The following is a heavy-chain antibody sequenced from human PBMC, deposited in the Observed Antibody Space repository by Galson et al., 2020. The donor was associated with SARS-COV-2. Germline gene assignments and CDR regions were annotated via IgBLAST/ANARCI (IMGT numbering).Heavy chain of an antibody. CDR1: GFTFDDYA. CDR2: ISWESGSI. V-gene: IGHV3-9*01. D-gene: IGHD1-26*01. CDR3: AKDMSPRWGLLSFDY. Sequence: SLKIYCAASGFTFDDYAMHWVRQAPGKGLEWVSGISWESGSIAYADSVKGRFAISRDNAKNSLYLQMNSLRAEDTALYYCAKDMSPRWGLLSFDYWGQGTLVTVSS. J-gene: IGHJ4*02.